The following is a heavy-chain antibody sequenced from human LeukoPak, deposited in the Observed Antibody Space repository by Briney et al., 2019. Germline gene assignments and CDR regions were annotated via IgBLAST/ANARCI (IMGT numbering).Heavy chain of an antibody. D-gene: IGHD5-18*01. J-gene: IGHJ3*02. V-gene: IGHV4-59*01. CDR1: GGSFSGYY. CDR3: ARQDTAYDAFHI. CDR2: IYYSGST. Sequence: SETLSLTCAVYGGSFSGYYWSWIRQPPGKGLEWIGYIYYSGSTNYNPSLKSRVTISVDTSKNQFSLKLTSVTAADTAVYYCARQDTAYDAFHIWGQGTMVTVSS.